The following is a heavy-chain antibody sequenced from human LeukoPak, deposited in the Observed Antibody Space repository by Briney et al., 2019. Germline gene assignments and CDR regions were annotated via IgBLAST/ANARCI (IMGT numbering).Heavy chain of an antibody. CDR2: TYSDGST. CDR1: GFTVSSNY. J-gene: IGHJ3*02. D-gene: IGHD2/OR15-2a*01. V-gene: IGHV3-66*01. Sequence: GGSLRLSCAASGFTVSSNYMSWVRQAPGKGLEWVSVTYSDGSTYYADSVTGKFTISRDTSKNTLYLHMNGLRAEDTAVYYCARDSPYDGFYLGAFDIWGQGTMVTVSS. CDR3: ARDSPYDGFYLGAFDI.